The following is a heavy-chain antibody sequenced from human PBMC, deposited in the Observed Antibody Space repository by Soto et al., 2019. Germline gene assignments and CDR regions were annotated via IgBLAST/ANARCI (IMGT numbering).Heavy chain of an antibody. J-gene: IGHJ4*02. Sequence: EVQLVESGGGLVQPGGSLRLSCAASGFTFSNYWMDWVRQAPGKGLVWVSRIKRDGSSISYADSVKGRVTISRDNDKNPLYLRMNGRRAEDTAVYYCASAGGRGGDVDYWGQGTLVTVSS. CDR3: ASAGGRGGDVDY. D-gene: IGHD2-21*01. V-gene: IGHV3-74*01. CDR1: GFTFSNYW. CDR2: IKRDGSSI.